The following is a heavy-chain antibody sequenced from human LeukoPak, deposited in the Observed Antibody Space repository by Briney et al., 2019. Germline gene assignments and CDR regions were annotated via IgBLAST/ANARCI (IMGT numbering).Heavy chain of an antibody. Sequence: SETLSLTCAVYGGSFSGYYRSWIRQPPGKGLEWIGEINHSGSTNYNPSLKSRVTISVDTSKNQFSLKLSSVTAADTAVYYCARDPPMVRGVIRYNWFDPWGQGTLVTVSS. V-gene: IGHV4-34*01. D-gene: IGHD3-10*01. CDR3: ARDPPMVRGVIRYNWFDP. CDR1: GGSFSGYY. CDR2: INHSGST. J-gene: IGHJ5*02.